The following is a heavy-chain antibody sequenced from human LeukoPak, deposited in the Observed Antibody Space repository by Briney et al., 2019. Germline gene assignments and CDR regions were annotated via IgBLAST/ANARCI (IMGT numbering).Heavy chain of an antibody. CDR2: INTNGGST. V-gene: IGHV3-64*01. J-gene: IGHJ4*02. CDR3: AREGSYGESDY. Sequence: GGSLRLSCVASGFTFSAYGMHWVRQAPGKGLEYVSAINTNGGSTYYANSVKGRFTISRDNSRSTPYLQMGSLRTEDMAVYYCAREGSYGESDYWGQGTLVTVSS. CDR1: GFTFSAYG. D-gene: IGHD3-16*01.